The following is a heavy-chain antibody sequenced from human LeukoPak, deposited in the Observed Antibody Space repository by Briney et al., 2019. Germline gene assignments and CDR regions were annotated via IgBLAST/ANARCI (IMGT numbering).Heavy chain of an antibody. D-gene: IGHD5-18*01. CDR2: ISYDGSNK. CDR3: ARDGYGLDTPMVSTIFDC. CDR1: GFTFSSYA. V-gene: IGHV3-30-3*01. J-gene: IGHJ4*02. Sequence: PGRSLRLSCAASGFTFSSYAMHWVRQAPGKGLEWVAVISYDGSNKYYADSVEGRFTISRDNSKNTLYLQMNSLRTEDTAVYYCARDGYGLDTPMVSTIFDCWGRGTLVTVSS.